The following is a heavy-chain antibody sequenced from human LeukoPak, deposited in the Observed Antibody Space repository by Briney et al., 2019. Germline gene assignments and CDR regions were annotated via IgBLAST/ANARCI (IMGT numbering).Heavy chain of an antibody. CDR1: GFTFSSYA. Sequence: GGSLRLSCAASGFTFSSYAMSWVRQAPGKGLEWVSAISGSGGSTYYADSVKGRFTISRDNAKNSLYLQMNSLRAEDTAVYYCARRFLEWLLSPAFDIWGQGTMVTVSS. V-gene: IGHV3-23*01. J-gene: IGHJ3*02. CDR2: ISGSGGST. CDR3: ARRFLEWLLSPAFDI. D-gene: IGHD3-3*01.